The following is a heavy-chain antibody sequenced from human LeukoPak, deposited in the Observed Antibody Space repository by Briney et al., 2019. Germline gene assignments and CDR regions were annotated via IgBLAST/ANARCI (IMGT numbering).Heavy chain of an antibody. Sequence: ASVKVSCKASGYTFTGYYMHWVRQAPGQGLEWMGWINPNSGGTNYAQKSQGRVTMTRDTSISTAYMELRRLRSDDAAVYYCARVHLVGYYFDFWGQGTLIPVSS. V-gene: IGHV1-2*02. CDR2: INPNSGGT. CDR1: GYTFTGYY. J-gene: IGHJ4*02. D-gene: IGHD1-26*01. CDR3: ARVHLVGYYFDF.